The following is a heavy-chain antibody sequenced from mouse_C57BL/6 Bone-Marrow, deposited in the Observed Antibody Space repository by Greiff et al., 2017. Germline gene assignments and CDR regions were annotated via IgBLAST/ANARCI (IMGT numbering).Heavy chain of an antibody. CDR2: IDPSDSYT. J-gene: IGHJ4*01. D-gene: IGHD1-1*01. V-gene: IGHV1-69*01. Sequence: QVQLQQPGAELVMPGASVKLSCKASGYTFTSYWMHWVKQRPGQGLEWIGVIDPSDSYTNYNQKFKGKATLTVDTSSSTAYMQLSSLTSEDSAVYYCARLITTVVATGAMDYWGQGTSVTVSS. CDR3: ARLITTVVATGAMDY. CDR1: GYTFTSYW.